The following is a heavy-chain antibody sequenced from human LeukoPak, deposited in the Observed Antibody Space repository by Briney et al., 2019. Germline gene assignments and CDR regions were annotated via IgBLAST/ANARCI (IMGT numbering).Heavy chain of an antibody. CDR1: GGSISSYY. D-gene: IGHD6-6*01. Sequence: PSETLSLTCTVSGGSISSYYWSWIRQPPGKGLEWIGEINHSGSTNYNPSLKSRVTISVDTSKNQFSLKLSSVTAADTAVYYCARNLARGTARPDYWGQGTLVTVSS. CDR2: INHSGST. CDR3: ARNLARGTARPDY. V-gene: IGHV4-34*01. J-gene: IGHJ4*02.